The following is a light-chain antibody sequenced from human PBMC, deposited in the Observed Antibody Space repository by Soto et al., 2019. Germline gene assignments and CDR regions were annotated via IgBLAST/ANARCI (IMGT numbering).Light chain of an antibody. CDR1: QSVSSSY. V-gene: IGKV3-15*01. Sequence: IVMTQSPSTLSVSKGERATLSCRASQSVSSSYLAWYQQKPGQTPRLLIYDTSARATGVPARFSGSRSGTEFTLTINSLQSEDFAVYYCQRYNNWPLTFGGGTKVDIK. CDR2: DTS. J-gene: IGKJ4*01. CDR3: QRYNNWPLT.